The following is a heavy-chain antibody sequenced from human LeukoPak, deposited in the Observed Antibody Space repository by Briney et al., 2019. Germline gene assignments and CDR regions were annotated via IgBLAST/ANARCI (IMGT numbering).Heavy chain of an antibody. CDR3: ARDIGSACFGY. V-gene: IGHV1-18*04. Sequence: ASVKVSCKASGYTFTSYGISWVRQAPGQGLEWMGWINVKNGNKKYAQKVQGRVTMTTDTSTSTAYMELRSLRSDDTAVYYCARDIGSACFGYWGQGTLVTVSS. D-gene: IGHD6-19*01. J-gene: IGHJ4*02. CDR1: GYTFTSYG. CDR2: INVKNGNK.